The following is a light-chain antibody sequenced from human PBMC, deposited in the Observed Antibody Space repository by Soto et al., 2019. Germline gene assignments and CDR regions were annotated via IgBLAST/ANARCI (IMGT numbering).Light chain of an antibody. CDR1: SSNIGSNT. CDR2: SNN. V-gene: IGLV1-44*01. J-gene: IGLJ1*01. CDR3: AAWDDSLNGYV. Sequence: QSVLTQPPSASGTPGQRVTISCSRSSSNIGSNTVNWYQQLPGTAPKLLIYSNNQRPSGVPDRFSGSKSGTSASLAISGLQSEDEGDYYCAAWDDSLNGYVFGTGTKVTVL.